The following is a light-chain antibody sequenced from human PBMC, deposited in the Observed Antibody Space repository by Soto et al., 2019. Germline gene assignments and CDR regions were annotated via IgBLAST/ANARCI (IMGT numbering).Light chain of an antibody. Sequence: QSALTQPRSVSGSPGQSVTISCTGTSSDVGGYNYVSWYQQHPGKAPKLMIYDVSKRPSGVPDRFSGSKSNNTASLTISGLQAEDETAYYCCSYAGSYTWVFGTGTKLTVL. V-gene: IGLV2-11*01. CDR1: SSDVGGYNY. J-gene: IGLJ1*01. CDR2: DVS. CDR3: CSYAGSYTWV.